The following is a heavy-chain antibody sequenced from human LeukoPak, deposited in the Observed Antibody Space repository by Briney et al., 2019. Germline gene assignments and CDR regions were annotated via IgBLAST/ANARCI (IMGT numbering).Heavy chain of an antibody. CDR1: GASFNSYY. CDR3: AKYGVGSTYFDN. D-gene: IGHD1-26*01. V-gene: IGHV4-59*01. J-gene: IGHJ4*02. CDR2: VSYSGDT. Sequence: PSETLSLTCTVSGASFNSYYWSWIRQPPGKGLEWIGYVSYSGDTDYNPSLKSRVTISADMSKNHFSLRLSSVTAADTAIYYCAKYGVGSTYFDNWGQGTLVTVSS.